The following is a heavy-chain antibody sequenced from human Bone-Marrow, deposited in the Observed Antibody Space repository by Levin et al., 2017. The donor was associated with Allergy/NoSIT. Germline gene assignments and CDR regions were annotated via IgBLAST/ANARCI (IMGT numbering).Heavy chain of an antibody. V-gene: IGHV4-59*01. D-gene: IGHD3-16*02. Sequence: GSLRLSCTVSGGSISSDNWSWIRQPPGKGLEWIGYIYDTGNTNYNPSLKSRVTLSVDTSKNQFSLKLSSVTPADTAVDYCARFVWGSYRGFDYWGQGTLVTVSS. CDR3: ARFVWGSYRGFDY. CDR2: IYDTGNT. J-gene: IGHJ4*02. CDR1: GGSISSDN.